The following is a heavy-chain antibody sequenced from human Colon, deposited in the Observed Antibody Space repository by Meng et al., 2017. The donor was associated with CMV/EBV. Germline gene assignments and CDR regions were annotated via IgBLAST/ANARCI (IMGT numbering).Heavy chain of an antibody. Sequence: GGSLRLSCAASGFTFSSYEMNWVRQAPGKGLEWVSYISSSGSTIYYADSVKGRFTISRDNSKNRLYLQMNSLRVDDTAVYYCARGAGPNDYGRYWGQGTLVTVSS. J-gene: IGHJ4*02. CDR3: ARGAGPNDYGRY. CDR2: ISSSGSTI. CDR1: GFTFSSYE. D-gene: IGHD4-17*01. V-gene: IGHV3-48*03.